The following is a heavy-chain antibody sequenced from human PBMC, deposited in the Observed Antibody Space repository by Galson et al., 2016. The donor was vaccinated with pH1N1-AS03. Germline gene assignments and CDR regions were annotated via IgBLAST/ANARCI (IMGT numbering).Heavy chain of an antibody. J-gene: IGHJ6*02. CDR1: GDSLDTFS. CDR2: TFYGGST. D-gene: IGHD3-10*01. CDR3: ASRSSVLYSYGADV. V-gene: IGHV4-59*01. Sequence: LSLTCSVSGDSLDTFSWTWIRQPPGKGLEWIGFTFYGGSTHYNPSLKSRITISVDTSKNLFSLQLKSVTAADTAVYYCASRSSVLYSYGADVWGQGTPVIVSS.